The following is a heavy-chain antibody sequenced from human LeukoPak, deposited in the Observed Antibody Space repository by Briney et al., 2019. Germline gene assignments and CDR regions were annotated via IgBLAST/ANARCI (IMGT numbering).Heavy chain of an antibody. CDR2: IYYSGST. V-gene: IGHV4-59*01. Sequence: PSETLSLTCTVSGGSISSYYWSWIRQPPGKGLEWIGYIYYSGSTNYNPSLKSRVTISVDTSKNQFSLKLSSVTAADTAVYYCARGKHIVVVTARYDAFDIWGQGTMVTVSS. J-gene: IGHJ3*02. D-gene: IGHD2-21*02. CDR3: ARGKHIVVVTARYDAFDI. CDR1: GGSISSYY.